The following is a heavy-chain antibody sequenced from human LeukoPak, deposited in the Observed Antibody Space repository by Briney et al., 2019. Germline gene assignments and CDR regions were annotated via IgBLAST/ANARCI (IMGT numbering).Heavy chain of an antibody. Sequence: PGGSLRLSCAASGFTFSSYAMHWVRQAPGKGLEWVAVISYDGSNKYYADSVKGRFTISRDNSKNTLYLQMNSLRAEDTAVYYCAKDSDTAMNYWGRGTLVTVSS. V-gene: IGHV3-30*04. J-gene: IGHJ4*02. D-gene: IGHD5-18*01. CDR1: GFTFSSYA. CDR2: ISYDGSNK. CDR3: AKDSDTAMNY.